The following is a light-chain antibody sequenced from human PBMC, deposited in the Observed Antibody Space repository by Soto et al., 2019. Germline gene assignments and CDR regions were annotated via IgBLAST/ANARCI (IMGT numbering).Light chain of an antibody. CDR3: QQYNSWPPLT. CDR1: RSISSN. Sequence: EIVMTQSPDTLSVSPGERATLSCRASRSISSNLAWYQLKPGQGPRLVMYGASTRATGIPARFSGSGSGTEFTLTISSAQSEDFAVYYCQQYNSWPPLTFGGGTKVEIK. J-gene: IGKJ4*01. CDR2: GAS. V-gene: IGKV3-15*01.